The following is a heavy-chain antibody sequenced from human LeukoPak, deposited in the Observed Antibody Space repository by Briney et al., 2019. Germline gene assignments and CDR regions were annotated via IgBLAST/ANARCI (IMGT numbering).Heavy chain of an antibody. CDR2: INWNGDTI. CDR3: AREYFFDSSGYYLSPVLGAFDI. Sequence: GGSLRLSCAASGFTFDDYGMSWVRQAPGKGLEWVSDINWNGDTIAYADSVKGRFTISRDNAKNSLYLQMNSLRAEDTALYYCAREYFFDSSGYYLSPVLGAFDIWGQGTMVTVSS. CDR1: GFTFDDYG. D-gene: IGHD3-22*01. J-gene: IGHJ3*02. V-gene: IGHV3-20*04.